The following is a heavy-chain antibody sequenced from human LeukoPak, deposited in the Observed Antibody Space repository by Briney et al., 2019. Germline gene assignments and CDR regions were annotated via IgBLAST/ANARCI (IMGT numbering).Heavy chain of an antibody. Sequence: GGSLRLSCAASGFTVSSHWMSWVRQAPAKGREAVANIKQVGSEKHYVDSVKGRFTISRDNAKNSLYLQMNSLRAEDTAVYYCARDQRYCSSSSCPWEPFDYWGQGTLVTVSS. D-gene: IGHD2-2*01. CDR3: ARDQRYCSSSSCPWEPFDY. V-gene: IGHV3-7*05. CDR2: IKQVGSEK. J-gene: IGHJ4*02. CDR1: GFTVSSHW.